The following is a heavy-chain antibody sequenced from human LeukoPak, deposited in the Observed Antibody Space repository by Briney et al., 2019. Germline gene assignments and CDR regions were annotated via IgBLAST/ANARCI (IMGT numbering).Heavy chain of an antibody. CDR1: GYTFTSYD. CDR2: MNPNSGNT. V-gene: IGHV1-8*01. D-gene: IGHD3-9*01. J-gene: IGHJ4*02. CDR3: ARGHYDILTGYYHY. Sequence: ASVKVSCKASGYTFTSYDIHWVRQATGQGLEWMGWMNPNSGNTGYAQKFQGRVTMTRNTSISTAYMELSSLRSEDTAVYYCARGHYDILTGYYHYWGQGTLVTVSS.